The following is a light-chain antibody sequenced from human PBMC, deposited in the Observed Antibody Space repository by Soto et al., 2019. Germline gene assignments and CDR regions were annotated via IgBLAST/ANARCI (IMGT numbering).Light chain of an antibody. CDR3: QQYNTYSTT. CDR1: QSISSW. V-gene: IGKV1-5*01. J-gene: IGKJ1*01. CDR2: DAS. Sequence: DIQMTQSPSTLSASVGDRVTITCRASQSISSWLAWYQQKPGKAPKLLIYDASSLESGVPSSFSGSGSGTEFTPTITSLQPDDFATYYCQQYNTYSTTFGQGTKVEIK.